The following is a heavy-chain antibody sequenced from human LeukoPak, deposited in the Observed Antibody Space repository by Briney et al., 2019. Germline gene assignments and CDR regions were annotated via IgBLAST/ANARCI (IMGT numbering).Heavy chain of an antibody. D-gene: IGHD3-22*01. CDR2: ISGSGSST. V-gene: IGHV3-23*01. CDR3: ARELRYDNSDSGAF. CDR1: GFTFSSYA. J-gene: IGHJ3*01. Sequence: GGSLRLSCAASGFTFSSYAISWVRQAPGKGLEWVSIISGSGSSTFYADSVKGRFTISRDNSKNTLSLQMNSLRAEDTAVYYCARELRYDNSDSGAFWGQGTVVTVSS.